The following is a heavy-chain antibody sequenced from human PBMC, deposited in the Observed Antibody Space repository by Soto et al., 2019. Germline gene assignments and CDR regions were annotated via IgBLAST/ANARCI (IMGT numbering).Heavy chain of an antibody. CDR2: IYYSGST. Sequence: SETLSLTCTVSGGSISSYYWSLIRQPPGKGLEWTGYIYYSGSTNYNPSLKSRVTISLDTSKNQFSLKLSSVTAAETAVYYCASSFYSGSGSSNYYFDYWGQGTLVTVSS. V-gene: IGHV4-59*01. CDR1: GGSISSYY. D-gene: IGHD3-10*01. CDR3: ASSFYSGSGSSNYYFDY. J-gene: IGHJ4*02.